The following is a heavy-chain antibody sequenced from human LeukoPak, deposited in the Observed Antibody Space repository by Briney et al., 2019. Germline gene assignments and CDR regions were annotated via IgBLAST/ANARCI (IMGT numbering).Heavy chain of an antibody. D-gene: IGHD4-17*01. CDR1: GFVFSKNG. CDR3: AKFSYGDYVA. Sequence: GGSLRLSCATSGFVFSKNGMHWVRQAPGKGLEWVAFIRHDESNKYYADSVKGRFTISRDNSKNTLSLQMNSLRPDDTAVYYCAKFSYGDYVAWGQGTLVTVSS. J-gene: IGHJ1*01. V-gene: IGHV3-30*02. CDR2: IRHDESNK.